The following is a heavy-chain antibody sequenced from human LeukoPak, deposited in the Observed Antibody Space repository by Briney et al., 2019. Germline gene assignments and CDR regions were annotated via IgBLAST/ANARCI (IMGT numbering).Heavy chain of an antibody. CDR1: GFIFSNSW. J-gene: IGHJ4*02. V-gene: IGHV3-7*01. CDR3: SRLSAMLRGPVPFYYFEY. Sequence: GGSLRLSCAASGFIFSNSWMNWVRQAPGKGLEWVANIKQDGSEKYYVDSVKGRFTISRDNAKNSLFLQMNNLRAEDTAVYYCSRLSAMLRGPVPFYYFEYWGQGILVTVSS. CDR2: IKQDGSEK. D-gene: IGHD3-10*01.